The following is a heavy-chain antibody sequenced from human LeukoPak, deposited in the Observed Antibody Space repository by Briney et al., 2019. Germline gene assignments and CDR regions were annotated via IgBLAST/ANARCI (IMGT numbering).Heavy chain of an antibody. Sequence: GGSLRLSCAASGFTFSSYGMHWVRQAPGKGLEWVAVISYDGSNKYYADSVKGRFTISRDNSENTLYLQMNSLRAEDTAVYYCAKDQATDIVVVPAAPYYFDYWGQGTLVTVSS. D-gene: IGHD2-2*01. CDR2: ISYDGSNK. J-gene: IGHJ4*02. CDR1: GFTFSSYG. CDR3: AKDQATDIVVVPAAPYYFDY. V-gene: IGHV3-30*18.